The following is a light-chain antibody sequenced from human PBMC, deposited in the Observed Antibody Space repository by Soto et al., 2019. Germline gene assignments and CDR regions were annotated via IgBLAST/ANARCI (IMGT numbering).Light chain of an antibody. V-gene: IGKV3-15*01. CDR3: HHTNNPGT. CDR2: GAS. CDR1: ESVSSN. J-gene: IGKJ1*01. Sequence: MTQSPSPVFAFTGERATLSCRASESVSSNLAWYQQQPGQAPRLLLYGASTRAPAIPARFSGRGSGTVITRAINPEEPANYEVQKYHHTNNPGTFGQGTKVDI.